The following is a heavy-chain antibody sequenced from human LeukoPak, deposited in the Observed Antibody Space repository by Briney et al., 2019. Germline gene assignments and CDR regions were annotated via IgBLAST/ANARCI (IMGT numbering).Heavy chain of an antibody. Sequence: GASVKVSCKASGYTFTDNHMYWIRQAPGQGPECMGWINPNSGGTNYAQKFQGRITMTRDTSISTAYMELSRLTSDDTAIYFCARELGRNAFDIRGQGTMVTVSP. CDR3: ARELGRNAFDI. V-gene: IGHV1-2*02. D-gene: IGHD7-27*01. CDR1: GYTFTDNH. J-gene: IGHJ3*02. CDR2: INPNSGGT.